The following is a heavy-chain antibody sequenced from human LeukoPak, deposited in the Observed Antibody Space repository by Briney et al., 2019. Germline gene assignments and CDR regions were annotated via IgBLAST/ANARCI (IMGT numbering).Heavy chain of an antibody. CDR1: GYSINSGYY. CDR3: ARWGFNSSGYYFPNHYYYYMDV. J-gene: IGHJ6*03. D-gene: IGHD3-22*01. CDR2: IYRSGST. Sequence: PSETLSLTCTVSGYSINSGYYWVWIRQPPGKGLEWIGSIYRSGSTNYNPSLKSRVTISVDTSKNQFSLKLSSVTAADTAVYYCARWGFNSSGYYFPNHYYYYMDVWGKGTTVTVSS. V-gene: IGHV4-38-2*02.